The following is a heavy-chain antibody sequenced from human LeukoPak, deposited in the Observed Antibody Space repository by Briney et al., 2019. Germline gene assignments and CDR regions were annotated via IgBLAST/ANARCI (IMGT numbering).Heavy chain of an antibody. V-gene: IGHV3-23*01. CDR3: AKGDYFDSNDYFRAFDC. Sequence: GGSLRLSCAASGFTFSNYAMSWVRQAPGKGLEWVSSVSGNGGTASYADPVKGRFTISRDNSKNTLYLQMNSLRAEGTAVYYCAKGDYFDSNDYFRAFDCWGQGTLVTVSS. D-gene: IGHD3-22*01. J-gene: IGHJ4*02. CDR2: VSGNGGTA. CDR1: GFTFSNYA.